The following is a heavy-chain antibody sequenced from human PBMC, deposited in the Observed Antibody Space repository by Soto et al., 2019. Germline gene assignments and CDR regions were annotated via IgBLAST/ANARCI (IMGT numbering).Heavy chain of an antibody. CDR1: GYTFTSYD. Sequence: QVHLVQSGAEVKKPGASVKVSCKASGYTFTSYDINWVRQVAGQGLEWMGWMNPNSGDTAYAQESQGRVTMSRNTSISIAYMELSSLRPADTAVYYCARGLKMLRVFGLKTYCYYNMDVWGKGTTVTLSS. D-gene: IGHD3-10*01. CDR2: MNPNSGDT. V-gene: IGHV1-8*01. CDR3: ARGLKMLRVFGLKTYCYYNMDV. J-gene: IGHJ6*03.